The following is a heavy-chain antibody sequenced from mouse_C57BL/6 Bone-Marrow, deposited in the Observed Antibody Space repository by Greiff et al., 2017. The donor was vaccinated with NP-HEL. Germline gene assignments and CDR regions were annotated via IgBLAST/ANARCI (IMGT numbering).Heavy chain of an antibody. CDR1: GFTFSDYG. CDR2: ISSGSSTI. CDR3: ARRPYDYDGFAY. J-gene: IGHJ3*01. D-gene: IGHD2-4*01. V-gene: IGHV5-17*01. Sequence: VQLKESGGGLVKPGGSLKLSCAASGFTFSDYGMHWVRQAPEKGLEWVAYISSGSSTIYYADTVKGRFTISRDNAKNTLFLQMTSLRSEDTAMYYCARRPYDYDGFAYWGQGTLVTVSA.